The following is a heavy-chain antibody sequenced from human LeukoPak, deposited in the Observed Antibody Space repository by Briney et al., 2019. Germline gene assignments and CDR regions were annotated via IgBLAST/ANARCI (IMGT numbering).Heavy chain of an antibody. CDR1: GFTFSSYW. J-gene: IGHJ4*02. CDR3: ARDGIAAVDFDY. CDR2: IHGDGSNT. V-gene: IGHV3-74*01. Sequence: GGSLRLSCAASGFTFSSYWMHWVRQAPGKGLVWVSRIHGDGSNTIYADSVKGRFTISRDNAMNTLYLQMNSLRAEDTAVYYCARDGIAAVDFDYWGQGILVTVSS. D-gene: IGHD6-13*01.